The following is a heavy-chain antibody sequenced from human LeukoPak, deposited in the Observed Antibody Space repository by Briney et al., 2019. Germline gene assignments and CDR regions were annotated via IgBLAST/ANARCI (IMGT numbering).Heavy chain of an antibody. J-gene: IGHJ4*01. CDR1: GYTFTSYW. CDR3: VRHARLAYNVPSGFPLFAY. V-gene: IGHV5-51*01. CDR2: IYPGDSDI. D-gene: IGHD3-22*01. Sequence: AESLKISCNGSGYTFTSYWIGWVRQMPGKGLEWMGIIYPGDSDIRYSPSFQGQVTLPAANAISTAYLQWSSLKASDTAMYYCVRHARLAYNVPSGFPLFAYWGHGALVTVSS.